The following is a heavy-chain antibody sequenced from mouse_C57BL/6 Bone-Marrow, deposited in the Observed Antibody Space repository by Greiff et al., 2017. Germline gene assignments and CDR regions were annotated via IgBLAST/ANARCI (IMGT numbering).Heavy chain of an antibody. CDR1: GFTFSDYG. J-gene: IGHJ1*03. Sequence: EVKLMESGGGLVKPGGSLKLSCEASGFTFSDYGMHWVRQAPEKGLEWVAYISSGSSNIYYADTVKGRFTISRANATTTLFLQMTSLRSEDTDMYDCARDGSCHWYFDVWGTGTTVTVAS. CDR3: ARDGSCHWYFDV. V-gene: IGHV5-17*01. D-gene: IGHD1-1*01. CDR2: ISSGSSNI.